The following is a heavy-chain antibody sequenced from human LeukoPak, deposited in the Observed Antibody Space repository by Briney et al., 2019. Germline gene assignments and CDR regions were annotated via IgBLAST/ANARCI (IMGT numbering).Heavy chain of an antibody. CDR2: INPSGGST. Sequence: ASVKVSCKASGYTFTSYYMHWVRQAPGQGLEWMGIINPSGGSTSYAQKFQGRVTMTRDTSTSTVYMELSSLRSEDTAVYYCARVPYYYDSSGYFAGVGYMDVWGKGTTVTVSS. CDR1: GYTFTSYY. J-gene: IGHJ6*04. CDR3: ARVPYYYDSSGYFAGVGYMDV. D-gene: IGHD3-22*01. V-gene: IGHV1-46*01.